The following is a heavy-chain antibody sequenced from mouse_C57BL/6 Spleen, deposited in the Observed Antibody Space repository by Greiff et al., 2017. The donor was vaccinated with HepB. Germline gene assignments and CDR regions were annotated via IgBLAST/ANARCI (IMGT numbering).Heavy chain of an antibody. CDR1: GYTFTSYW. D-gene: IGHD4-1*01. CDR3: ARSNWEAMDY. V-gene: IGHV1-64*01. CDR2: IHPNSGST. Sequence: QVQLQQSGAELVKPGASVKLSCKASGYTFTSYWMHWVKQRPGQGLEWIGMIHPNSGSTNYNEKFKSKATLTVDKSSSTAYMQLSSLTSEDSAVYYCARSNWEAMDYWGQGTSVTVSS. J-gene: IGHJ4*01.